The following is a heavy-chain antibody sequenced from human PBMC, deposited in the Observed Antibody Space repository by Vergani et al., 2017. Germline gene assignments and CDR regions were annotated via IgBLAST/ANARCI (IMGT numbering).Heavy chain of an antibody. J-gene: IGHJ4*02. CDR3: VKDHPVFDE. CDR2: IQKDGIDK. CDR1: GFTFSSYS. Sequence: VQLVESGGGLVKPGGSLRLSCAASGFTFSSYSMNWVRQAPGKGLEWVAFIQKDGIDKFYADSVRGRFTISRDISKNTLYLEMNSLSAEDTALYHCVKDHPVFDEWGLGTLVSVS. V-gene: IGHV3-30*02.